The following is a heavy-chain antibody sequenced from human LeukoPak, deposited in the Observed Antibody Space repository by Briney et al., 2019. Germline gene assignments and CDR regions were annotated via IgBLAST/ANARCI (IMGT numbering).Heavy chain of an antibody. CDR3: STKQWLAPPPDS. J-gene: IGHJ4*02. CDR1: GFTFSKLW. Sequence: TGGSLRLSCAASGFTFSKLWMLWVRQAPGKGLESVSRINTDGTVTTYADSVKGRFTVSRDNADNTMFLQMNSVRDENTAVYYCSTKQWLAPPPDSWGQGTPVTVSS. V-gene: IGHV3-74*01. D-gene: IGHD6-19*01. CDR2: INTDGTVT.